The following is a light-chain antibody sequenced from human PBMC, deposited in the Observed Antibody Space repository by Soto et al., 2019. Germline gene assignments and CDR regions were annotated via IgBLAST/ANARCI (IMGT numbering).Light chain of an antibody. CDR1: QSVSSY. CDR3: QQRSNWLLT. J-gene: IGKJ4*01. V-gene: IGKV3-11*01. CDR2: DAS. Sequence: EIVLTQSPATLSLSPGERATLSCRASQSVSSYLAWYQQKPGQAPRLLIYDASNRATGIPARFSGSGFGTDFTLTISSLEPEDFAVYYCQQRSNWLLTFGGGTKVEIK.